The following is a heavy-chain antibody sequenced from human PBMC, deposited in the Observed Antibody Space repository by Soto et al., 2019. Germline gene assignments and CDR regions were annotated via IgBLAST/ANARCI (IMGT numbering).Heavy chain of an antibody. Sequence: SETLSLTCTVSGASISGFYWCWIRKSAGKGLEWIGRIYATGTTDYNPSLKSRVMMSVDTSKKQFSLKLRSVTAADTAVYYCVRDGTKTLRDWVDPWGQGISVTVSS. CDR2: IYATGTT. V-gene: IGHV4-4*07. CDR3: VRDGTKTLRDWVDP. D-gene: IGHD1-1*01. J-gene: IGHJ5*02. CDR1: GASISGFY.